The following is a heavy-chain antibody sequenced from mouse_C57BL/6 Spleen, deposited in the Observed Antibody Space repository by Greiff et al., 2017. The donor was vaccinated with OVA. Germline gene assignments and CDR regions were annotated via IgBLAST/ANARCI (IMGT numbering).Heavy chain of an antibody. V-gene: IGHV1-82*01. CDR3: ARERKFITAYFDY. CDR2: IYPGDGDT. CDR1: GYAFSSSW. D-gene: IGHD1-1*01. Sequence: QVQLQQSGPELVKPGASVKISCKASGYAFSSSWMNWVKQRPGQGLEWIGRIYPGDGDTNYNGKFKGKATLTADKSSSTAYMQLSSLTSEDSAVYFCARERKFITAYFDYWGQGTTLTVSS. J-gene: IGHJ2*01.